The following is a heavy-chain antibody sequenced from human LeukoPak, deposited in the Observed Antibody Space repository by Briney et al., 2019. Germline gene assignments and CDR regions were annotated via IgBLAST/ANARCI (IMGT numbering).Heavy chain of an antibody. D-gene: IGHD5-12*01. V-gene: IGHV1-2*04. Sequence: GASVKVSCKASGYTFTGYYMHWVRQAPGQGLEWMGWTNPNSGGTNYAQKFQGWVTMTRDTSISTAYMELSRLRSDDTAVYYCARDSPPGLRLNYYGMDVWGQGTTVTVSS. J-gene: IGHJ6*02. CDR2: TNPNSGGT. CDR3: ARDSPPGLRLNYYGMDV. CDR1: GYTFTGYY.